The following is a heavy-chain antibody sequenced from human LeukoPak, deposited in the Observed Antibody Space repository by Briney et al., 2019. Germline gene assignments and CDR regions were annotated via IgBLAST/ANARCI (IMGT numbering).Heavy chain of an antibody. CDR3: AKTYVDTTFFDS. Sequence: HPGGSLRLSCAASGFTFSSYAMSWVRQAPGKGLEWVSAISGSGGTIFYADSVKGRFAISRDNSKNTLYLQMTSLRAEDTAVYYCAKTYVDTTFFDSWGQGTRVTVSS. D-gene: IGHD5-18*01. CDR1: GFTFSSYA. CDR2: ISGSGGTI. V-gene: IGHV3-23*01. J-gene: IGHJ4*02.